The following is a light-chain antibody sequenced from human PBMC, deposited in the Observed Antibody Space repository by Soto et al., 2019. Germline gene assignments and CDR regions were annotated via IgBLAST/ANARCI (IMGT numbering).Light chain of an antibody. CDR2: GAS. J-gene: IGKJ4*02. CDR1: QSVSNNY. CDR3: HHYDSPGT. Sequence: ESVLTHSRATLFLSPGERATLSCRASQSVSNNYLAWYQQQPGQAPRLIIYGASNGATSIPNRLSGSGSGTDFTLTISRLEPDDVVVYYCHHYDSPGTFGRGTKVDIK. V-gene: IGKV3-20*01.